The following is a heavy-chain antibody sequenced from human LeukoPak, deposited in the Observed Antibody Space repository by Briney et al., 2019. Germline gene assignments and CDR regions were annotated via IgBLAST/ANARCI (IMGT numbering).Heavy chain of an antibody. CDR1: GLTFSSCA. D-gene: IGHD3-22*01. J-gene: IGHJ5*02. CDR2: ISGSGSNI. V-gene: IGHV3-23*01. Sequence: GGSLRLSCAASGLTFSSCAMGWVRQAPGKGLEWVSAISGSGSNIYYADSVKGRFTISRDNAKNTLYLQMNSLRAEDTAVYYCAKDFDSRALNWFDPWGQGTLVTVSS. CDR3: AKDFDSRALNWFDP.